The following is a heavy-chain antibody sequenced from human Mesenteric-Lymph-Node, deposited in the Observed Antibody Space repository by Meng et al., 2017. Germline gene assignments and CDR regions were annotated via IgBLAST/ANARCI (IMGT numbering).Heavy chain of an antibody. D-gene: IGHD2-21*02. V-gene: IGHV1-3*01. CDR3: AREFGHIVVVTGPSDAFDI. J-gene: IGHJ3*02. CDR1: GYTFSRYA. CDR2: LNPGNGNT. Sequence: QVQLVQSGAEMRKPGASVKVSCKASGYTFSRYAMHWVRQAPGQRLEWMGWLNPGNGNTKYSQKFQGRVTITRDTSASTAYMEMSSLRHEDTAVYYCAREFGHIVVVTGPSDAFDIWGQGTMVTVSS.